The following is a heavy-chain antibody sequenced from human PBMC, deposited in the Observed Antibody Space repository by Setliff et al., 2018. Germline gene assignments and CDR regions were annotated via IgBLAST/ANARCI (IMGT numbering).Heavy chain of an antibody. CDR1: GGSISTSSYY. CDR3: ARGPYNIYDRSGYGFTNGFDP. Sequence: KPSETLSLTCTVSGGSISTSSYYWGWIRHPPGKGLGWIGSIYYSGSTDYNPSLKSRVTISVATSKKQFSLKLSSVTAADTAVYYWARGPYNIYDRSGYGFTNGFDPWGQGILVTVSS. D-gene: IGHD3-22*01. CDR2: IYYSGST. V-gene: IGHV4-39*07. J-gene: IGHJ5*02.